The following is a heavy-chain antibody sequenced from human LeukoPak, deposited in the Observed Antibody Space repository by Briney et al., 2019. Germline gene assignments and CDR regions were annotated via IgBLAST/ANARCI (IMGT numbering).Heavy chain of an antibody. V-gene: IGHV4-39*01. D-gene: IGHD3-10*01. Sequence: KPSETLSLTCTVSGGSISSSSYYWGWIRQPPGKGLEWIGSIYYSGSTYYNPSLKSRVTISVDTSKNQFSLKLSSVTAADTAVYYCANLNYGSGSYYSEYFQHWGQGTLVTVFS. CDR1: GGSISSSSYY. J-gene: IGHJ1*01. CDR2: IYYSGST. CDR3: ANLNYGSGSYYSEYFQH.